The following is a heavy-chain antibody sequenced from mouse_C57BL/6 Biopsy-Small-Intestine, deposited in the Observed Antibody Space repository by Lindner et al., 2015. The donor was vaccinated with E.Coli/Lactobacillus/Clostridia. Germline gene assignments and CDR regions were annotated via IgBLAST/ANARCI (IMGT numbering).Heavy chain of an antibody. CDR2: FIPIFNTA. CDR1: GGTFSSYG. CDR3: ARGTSEYHLLWGESYYGMDV. V-gene: IGHV1-69*02. J-gene: IGHJ1*01. D-gene: IGHD2-1*01. Sequence: SVKVSCKASGGTFSSYGFSWVRQAPGQGFERMGVFIPIFNTANYAQKFQGRVTITADESTTTAYMELSSLRSEDTAVYYCARGTSEYHLLWGESYYGMDVWGQGTTVTVSS.